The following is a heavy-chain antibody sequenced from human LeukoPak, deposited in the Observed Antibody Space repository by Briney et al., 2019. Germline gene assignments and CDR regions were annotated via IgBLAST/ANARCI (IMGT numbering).Heavy chain of an antibody. D-gene: IGHD3-9*01. V-gene: IGHV3-21*01. CDR1: GFTFSSYS. Sequence: GGSLRLSCAASGFTFSSYSMNWVRQAPGKGLEWVSSISSSSSYIYYADSVKGRFTISRDNAKNSPYLQMNSLRAEDTAVYYCARPYDILIYYMDVWGKGTTVTVSS. CDR2: ISSSSSYI. J-gene: IGHJ6*03. CDR3: ARPYDILIYYMDV.